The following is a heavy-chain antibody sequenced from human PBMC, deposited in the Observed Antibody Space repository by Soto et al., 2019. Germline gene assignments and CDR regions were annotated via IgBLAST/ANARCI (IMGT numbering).Heavy chain of an antibody. V-gene: IGHV4-4*02. D-gene: IGHD5-12*01. CDR2: IYHSGST. CDR3: ARNKFRGSL. J-gene: IGHJ4*02. CDR1: GGSISRSIW. Sequence: TKTLAITCAVSGGSISRSIWWSWVRQPPGKGLEWIGEIYHSGSTNYNPSLKSRVTISVDKSKNQFSLKLSSVTFVFTVLYHRARNKFRGSLWGQGRLVT.